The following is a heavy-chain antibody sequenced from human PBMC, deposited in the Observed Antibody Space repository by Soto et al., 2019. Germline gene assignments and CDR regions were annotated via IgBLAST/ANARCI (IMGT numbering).Heavy chain of an antibody. CDR3: ARLVLRYFDWLPVDY. CDR2: INHSGST. D-gene: IGHD3-9*01. Sequence: QVQLQQWGAGLLKPSETLSLTCAVYGGSFSGYYWSWIRQPPGKGLEWIGEINHSGSTNYNPSLNSLVTISVDTSKNQFSLKLSSVTAADTAVYYCARLVLRYFDWLPVDYWGQGTLVTVSS. J-gene: IGHJ4*02. CDR1: GGSFSGYY. V-gene: IGHV4-34*01.